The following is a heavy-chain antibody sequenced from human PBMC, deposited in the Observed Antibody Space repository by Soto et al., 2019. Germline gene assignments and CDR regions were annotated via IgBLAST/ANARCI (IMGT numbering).Heavy chain of an antibody. D-gene: IGHD2-15*01. V-gene: IGHV4-34*01. J-gene: IGHJ6*02. CDR1: GGSFSGYD. Sequence: SETLSLICAVYGGSFSGYDWSWIRHPPGKGLDWIGEVNHSGSTNYNPSLTSRVTISVDTSKNQFSLKLSSVTAADTAVYYCARDCSGGSCYSGGKYYSCGMDGLGQGTIETLSS. CDR2: VNHSGST. CDR3: ARDCSGGSCYSGGKYYSCGMDG.